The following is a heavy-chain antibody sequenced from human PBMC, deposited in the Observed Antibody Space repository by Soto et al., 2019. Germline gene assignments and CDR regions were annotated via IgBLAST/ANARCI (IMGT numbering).Heavy chain of an antibody. CDR2: ISWNSGSI. V-gene: IGHV3-9*01. CDR3: AKALNQYYDFWSGYYNPYYYYYYMDV. J-gene: IGHJ6*03. Sequence: GGSLRLSCASSGFTFVDYAMHWVRQAPGKGLEWVSGISWNSGSIGYADSVKGRFTISRDNAKNSLYLQMNSLRAEDTALYYCAKALNQYYDFWSGYYNPYYYYYYMDVWGKGTTVTVSS. D-gene: IGHD3-3*01. CDR1: GFTFVDYA.